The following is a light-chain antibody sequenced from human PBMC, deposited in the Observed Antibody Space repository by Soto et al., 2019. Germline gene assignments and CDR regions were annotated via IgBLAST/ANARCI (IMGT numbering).Light chain of an antibody. V-gene: IGKV2-24*01. CDR1: QSLVHTDGIIY. CDR3: MQSTHVPHT. J-gene: IGKJ4*01. Sequence: VMTQTPLSSPVTLGQPASISCRSSQSLVHTDGIIYLNWFHQRPGQPPRLLIYRVSDRFSGVPARFSGTGAGTDFTLKISSVEAEDVGVYYCMQSTHVPHTFGGGTKVEIK. CDR2: RVS.